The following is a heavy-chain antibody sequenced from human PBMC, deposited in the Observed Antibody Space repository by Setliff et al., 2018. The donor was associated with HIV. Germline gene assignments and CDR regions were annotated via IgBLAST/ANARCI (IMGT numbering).Heavy chain of an antibody. CDR2: ISAYDGNT. Sequence: ASVKVSCTASAYTFPSYGISWVRQAPGQGLEWMGWISAYDGNTNYAQKFQGRVTMTTDTSTSTAHMELRSLRSDDTAVYYCARENTYDSSGWGAFDIWGPGTMVTVSS. D-gene: IGHD3-22*01. CDR3: ARENTYDSSGWGAFDI. V-gene: IGHV1-18*01. CDR1: AYTFPSYG. J-gene: IGHJ3*02.